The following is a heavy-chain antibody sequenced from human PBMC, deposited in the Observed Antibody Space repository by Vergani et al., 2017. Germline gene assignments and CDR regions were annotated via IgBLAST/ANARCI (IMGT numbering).Heavy chain of an antibody. CDR1: GGSISSYY. J-gene: IGHJ6*03. CDR2: IYYSGST. D-gene: IGHD3-3*01. V-gene: IGHV4-59*01. Sequence: QVQLQESGPGLVKPSETLSLTCTVSGGSISSYYWSLIRHPPGKGLEWIGYIYYSGSTNYKPSLKSRVTISVDTSKNQFSLKLSSVTAADTAVYYCARGGADYDFWSGYGYYYYMDVWGKGTTVTVSS. CDR3: ARGGADYDFWSGYGYYYYMDV.